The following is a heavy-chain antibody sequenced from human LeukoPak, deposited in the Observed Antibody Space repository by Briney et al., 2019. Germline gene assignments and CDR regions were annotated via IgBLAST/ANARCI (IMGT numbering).Heavy chain of an antibody. CDR1: GGSISSSSYY. J-gene: IGHJ3*02. CDR3: AREKPQVPVGAFDI. Sequence: PSETLSLTCTVSGGSISSSSYYWGWIRQPPGKGLEWIGSIYYSGSTYYNPSLKSRVTISVDTSKNQFSLKLSSVTAADTAVYYCAREKPQVPVGAFDIWGQGTMVTVSS. CDR2: IYYSGST. D-gene: IGHD3-16*01. V-gene: IGHV4-39*07.